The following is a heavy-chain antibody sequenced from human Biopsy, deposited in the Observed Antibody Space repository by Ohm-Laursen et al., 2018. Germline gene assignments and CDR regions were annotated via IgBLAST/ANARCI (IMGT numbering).Heavy chain of an antibody. CDR3: ATKLTGYFHR. D-gene: IGHD3-9*01. J-gene: IGHJ1*01. CDR1: GGTFSNYG. CDR2: NIPILGTG. Sequence: SSVYVSCKVPGGTFSNYGGNWVRQAPGQGLEWLGGNIPILGTGNYAQKFQDRVTVAADTSTSTATMELRSLRSDDTAVYYCATKLTGYFHRWGQGILVIVSS. V-gene: IGHV1-69*06.